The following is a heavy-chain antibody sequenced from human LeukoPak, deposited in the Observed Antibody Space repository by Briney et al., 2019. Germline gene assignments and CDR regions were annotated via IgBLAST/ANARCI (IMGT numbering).Heavy chain of an antibody. Sequence: GGSLRLSCAASGFTFSSYSMNWVRQAPGKGLEWVSAISGSGGSTYYADSVKGRFTISRDNSKNTLYLQMNSLRAEDTAVYYCAKGRFLEWLPGNWFDPWGQGTLVTVSS. CDR3: AKGRFLEWLPGNWFDP. J-gene: IGHJ5*02. D-gene: IGHD3-3*01. CDR2: ISGSGGST. CDR1: GFTFSSYS. V-gene: IGHV3-23*01.